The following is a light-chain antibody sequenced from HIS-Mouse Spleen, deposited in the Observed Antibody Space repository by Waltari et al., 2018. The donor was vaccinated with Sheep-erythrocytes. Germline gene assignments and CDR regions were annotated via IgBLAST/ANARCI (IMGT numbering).Light chain of an antibody. CDR2: EGS. V-gene: IGLV2-23*01. J-gene: IGLJ3*02. Sequence: QSALTQPASVSGSPGQSITISCTGTSSDVGSYNLVSWYQQHPGKAPKLMIYEGSKRPSGVSNRFYGSKSGNTASLTISGLQAEDEAGYYCCSYAGSSTPWVFGGGTKLTVL. CDR3: CSYAGSSTPWV. CDR1: SSDVGSYNL.